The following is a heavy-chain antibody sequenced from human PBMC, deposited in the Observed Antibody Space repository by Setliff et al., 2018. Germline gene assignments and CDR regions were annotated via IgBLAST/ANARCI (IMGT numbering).Heavy chain of an antibody. CDR1: GGSISSGSYY. CDR3: ARGGGGSGSNWYFDL. V-gene: IGHV4-39*07. D-gene: IGHD3-22*01. J-gene: IGHJ2*01. Sequence: PSETLSLTCTVSGGSISSGSYYWGWIRQPPRKGLEWIGSIHCSGSTYYNPSLKSRVTISVDTSKNQFSLKLSSVTAADTAVYYCARGGGGSGSNWYFDLWGRGTLVTVSS. CDR2: IHCSGST.